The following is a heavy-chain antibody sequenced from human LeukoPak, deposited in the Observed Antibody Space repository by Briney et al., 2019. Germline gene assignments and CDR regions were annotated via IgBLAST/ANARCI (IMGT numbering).Heavy chain of an antibody. CDR3: ARVQTVPDPVDY. V-gene: IGHV1-18*01. Sequence: ASVKVSCKASGYTFTSYSISWVRQAPGQGLEWMGWISAYNGNTNYAQKLQGRVTMTTDTSTSTAYMELRSLRSDDTAVYYCARVQTVPDPVDYWGQGTLVTVSS. J-gene: IGHJ4*02. CDR1: GYTFTSYS. CDR2: ISAYNGNT.